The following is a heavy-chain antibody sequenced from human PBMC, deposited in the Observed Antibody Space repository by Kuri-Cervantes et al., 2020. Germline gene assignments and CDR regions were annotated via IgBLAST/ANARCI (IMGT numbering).Heavy chain of an antibody. J-gene: IGHJ4*02. Sequence: ETLSLTCAASGFTVSSNYMSWVRQAPGKGLEWVSVIYSGGSTYYADSVKGRFTISRHNSKNTLYLQMNSLRAEDTAVYYCARGRQWPRVYFDYWGQGTLVTVSS. CDR2: IYSGGST. CDR1: GFTVSSNY. V-gene: IGHV3-53*04. CDR3: ARGRQWPRVYFDY. D-gene: IGHD6-19*01.